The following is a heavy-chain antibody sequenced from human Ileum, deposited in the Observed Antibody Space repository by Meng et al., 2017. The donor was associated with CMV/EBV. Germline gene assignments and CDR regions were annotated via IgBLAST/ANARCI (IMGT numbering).Heavy chain of an antibody. CDR3: ARGYSGTPY. CDR2: IYSGSLT. V-gene: IGHV3-53*01. D-gene: IGHD1-26*01. Sequence: LRLSCAGSGFPIRSDYMTWVRQAPGKGLEWVSGIYSGSLTYYADSVKGRFTISRDNSKNTLYLQMNSLRTEDTAIYYCARGYSGTPYWGQGTLVTVSS. J-gene: IGHJ4*02. CDR1: GFPIRSDY.